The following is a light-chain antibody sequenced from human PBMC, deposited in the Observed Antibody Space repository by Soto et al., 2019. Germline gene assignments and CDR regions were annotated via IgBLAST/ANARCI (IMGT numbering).Light chain of an antibody. Sequence: DIVMSQSPDSLAVSLGERATINCKSSQSVLYSSNNKNYLAWYQQKPGQPPKLLIYWASTRESGVPDRFSGSRSWTDFTLTIHSLQAGHVAVYFCRQYYSTPLPFGPGTKVDIK. J-gene: IGKJ3*01. CDR3: RQYYSTPLP. CDR2: WAS. CDR1: QSVLYSSNNKNY. V-gene: IGKV4-1*01.